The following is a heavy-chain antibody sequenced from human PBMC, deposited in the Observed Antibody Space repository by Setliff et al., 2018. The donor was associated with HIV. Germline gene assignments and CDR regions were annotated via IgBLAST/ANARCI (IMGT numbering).Heavy chain of an antibody. Sequence: SETLSLTCSVSGASISSPIYYWGWIRQAPGKGLEWIGNIYYNGNTNYKPSLERRLTISVDTSKNQFSLSLSSVTATDTALYLCAAAEGQGPWYFFDNWGQGTQVTVSS. CDR1: GASISSPIYY. CDR3: AAAEGQGPWYFFDN. V-gene: IGHV4-39*01. J-gene: IGHJ4*02. CDR2: IYYNGNT. D-gene: IGHD6-13*01.